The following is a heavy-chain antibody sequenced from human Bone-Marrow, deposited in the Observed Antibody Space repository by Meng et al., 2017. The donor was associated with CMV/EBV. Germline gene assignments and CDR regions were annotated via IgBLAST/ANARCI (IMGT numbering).Heavy chain of an antibody. CDR2: IGSSGTTI. CDR3: ARGQQQLAGGLDV. J-gene: IGHJ6*02. Sequence: GGSLRLSCVASGFTFSDYYMNWIRQAPGKGLEWVSCIGSSGTTIYYADSVKGRFTVSRDNAKNSLYLQMNSLRAEDTAVYYCARGQQQLAGGLDVWGQGNTVNVAS. V-gene: IGHV3-11*01. CDR1: GFTFSDYY. D-gene: IGHD6-13*01.